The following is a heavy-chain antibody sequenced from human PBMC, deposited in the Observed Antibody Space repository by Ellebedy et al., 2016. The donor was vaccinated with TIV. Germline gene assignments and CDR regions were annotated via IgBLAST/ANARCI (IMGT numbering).Heavy chain of an antibody. CDR3: SAAGGGDDAFDI. Sequence: MPSETLSLTCTVSGGSISSYYWSWIRQPPGKGLEWIGYIYYSGSTNYNPSLKSRVTISVDTSKNQFSLKLSSVTAADTAVYYCSAAGGGDDAFDIWGQGTMVTVSS. CDR2: IYYSGST. D-gene: IGHD6-13*01. CDR1: GGSISSYY. J-gene: IGHJ3*02. V-gene: IGHV4-59*01.